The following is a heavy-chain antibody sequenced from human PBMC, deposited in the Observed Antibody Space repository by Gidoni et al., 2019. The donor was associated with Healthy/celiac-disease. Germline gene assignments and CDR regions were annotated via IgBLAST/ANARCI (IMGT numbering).Heavy chain of an antibody. CDR2: IYYSGST. J-gene: IGHJ6*02. V-gene: IGHV4-59*01. CDR3: ARDRYDILTPYGMDV. D-gene: IGHD3-9*01. CDR1: GGSISSYY. Sequence: QVQLQESGPGLVKPSETLSLTCTVSGGSISSYYWSWIRQPPGKGLEWIGYIYYSGSTNYNPSLKSRVTISVDTSKNQFSLKLSSVTAADTAVYYCARDRYDILTPYGMDVWGQGTTVTVSS.